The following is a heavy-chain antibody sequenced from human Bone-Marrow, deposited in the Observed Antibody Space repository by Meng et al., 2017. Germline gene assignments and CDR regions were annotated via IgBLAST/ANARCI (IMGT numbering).Heavy chain of an antibody. Sequence: ESLKISCAVYGGSFSGYYWSWIRQPPGKGLEWIGEINHSGSTNYNPSLKSRVTISVDTSKNQFSLKLSSVTAADTAVYYCARGQTGTYNSYYYDSSGYYSDYWGQGTLVTVSS. D-gene: IGHD3-22*01. CDR3: ARGQTGTYNSYYYDSSGYYSDY. CDR2: INHSGST. J-gene: IGHJ4*02. V-gene: IGHV4-34*01. CDR1: GGSFSGYY.